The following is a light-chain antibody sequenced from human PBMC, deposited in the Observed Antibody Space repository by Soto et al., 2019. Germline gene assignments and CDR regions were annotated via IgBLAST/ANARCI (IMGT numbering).Light chain of an antibody. CDR1: RTDVAGGYDY. Sequence: QSALTQPASVSGSPGQSIAISCTGVRTDVAGGYDYVSWDQQQPGQAPQLIIYDVSNRPSGVSDRFSGSKSGNTASLTISGLQAEDEADYYCTSYTSSTPFCVFGTGTKVTLL. CDR2: DVS. CDR3: TSYTSSTPFCV. V-gene: IGLV2-14*03. J-gene: IGLJ1*01.